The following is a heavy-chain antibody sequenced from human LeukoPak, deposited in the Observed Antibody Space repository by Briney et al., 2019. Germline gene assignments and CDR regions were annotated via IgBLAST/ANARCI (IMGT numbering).Heavy chain of an antibody. J-gene: IGHJ4*02. CDR2: ISGSGGST. Sequence: PGGSLRLSCAASGFTFSSYAMSWVRQAPGKGLEWVSAISGSGGSTYYADSVKGRFTISRDNSKNTLYLQMNSLRAEDTAVYYCAKDLSKYSGYDWSYWGQGTLVTVSS. CDR1: GFTFSSYA. D-gene: IGHD5-12*01. CDR3: AKDLSKYSGYDWSY. V-gene: IGHV3-23*01.